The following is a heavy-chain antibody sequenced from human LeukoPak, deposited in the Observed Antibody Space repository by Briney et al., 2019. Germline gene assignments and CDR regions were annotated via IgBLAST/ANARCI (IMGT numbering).Heavy chain of an antibody. J-gene: IGHJ2*01. CDR2: IYYSGNT. CDR1: GGSISSYY. CDR3: AREGEIGGYSYGYGNWYFDL. V-gene: IGHV4-59*01. Sequence: SETLSLTCTVSGGSISSYYWSWIRQPPGKGLEWIGYIYYSGNTNYNPSLKSRVTISVDTSKNQFSLKLSSVTAADTAVYYCAREGEIGGYSYGYGNWYFDLWGRGTLVTVSS. D-gene: IGHD5-18*01.